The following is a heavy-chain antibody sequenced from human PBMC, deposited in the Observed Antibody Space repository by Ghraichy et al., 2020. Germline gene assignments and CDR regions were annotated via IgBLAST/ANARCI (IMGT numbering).Heavy chain of an antibody. V-gene: IGHV3-30-3*01. CDR2: ISYDGSNK. Sequence: GGSLRLSCAASGFTFSSYAMHWVRQAPGKGLEWVAVISYDGSNKYYADSVKGRFTISRDNSKNTLYLQMNSLRAEDTAVYYCAREGGSSSWYPLFDYWGQGTLVTVSS. D-gene: IGHD6-13*01. CDR1: GFTFSSYA. CDR3: AREGGSSSWYPLFDY. J-gene: IGHJ4*02.